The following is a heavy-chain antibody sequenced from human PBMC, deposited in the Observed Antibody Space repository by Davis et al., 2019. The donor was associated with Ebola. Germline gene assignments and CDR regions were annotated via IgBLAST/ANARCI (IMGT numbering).Heavy chain of an antibody. CDR3: ARGSDYIWGKDDF. V-gene: IGHV4-34*01. CDR1: GSTFRGYY. D-gene: IGHD3-16*01. J-gene: IGHJ4*02. Sequence: SQTLSLTCAVYGSTFRGYYWSWIRQSPGKGLEWIGEINYSGNTKYNPSLKSRVTISVDTSKNQFSLSVTYLTAADTAVYYCARGSDYIWGKDDFWGQGTLVTVSS. CDR2: INYSGNT.